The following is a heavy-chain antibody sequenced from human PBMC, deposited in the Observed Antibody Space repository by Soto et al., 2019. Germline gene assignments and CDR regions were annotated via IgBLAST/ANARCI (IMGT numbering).Heavy chain of an antibody. CDR2: IFDIETA. CDR3: ARENFGVVIHDAFDL. J-gene: IGHJ3*01. V-gene: IGHV4-31*03. D-gene: IGHD3-3*01. Sequence: QVQLQESGPGLVKTSQTLSLTCTVSGGSVSSGGYYWNWIRQHPGKGLEWLGNIFDIETAYYNPSLKSRLTISMDTSKNQFSLKVTSVTPADTAVYYCARENFGVVIHDAFDLWGQGTMVTVSS. CDR1: GGSVSSGGYY.